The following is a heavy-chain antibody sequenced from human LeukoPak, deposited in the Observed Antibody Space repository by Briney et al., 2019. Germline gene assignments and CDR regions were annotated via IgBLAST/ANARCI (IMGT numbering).Heavy chain of an antibody. V-gene: IGHV1-46*01. J-gene: IGHJ4*02. CDR1: GYTFTSYY. CDR3: ARAPYCTNGVCYRGGDYFDY. D-gene: IGHD2-8*01. Sequence: SVKVSCKSSGYTFTSYYRHWVRQPPGQGLEWMGIINSSGGSTSYAQTVQGRVTMTRDTSTSTVYMELSSLRSEDTAVYYCARAPYCTNGVCYRGGDYFDYWGQGTLVTVSS. CDR2: INSSGGST.